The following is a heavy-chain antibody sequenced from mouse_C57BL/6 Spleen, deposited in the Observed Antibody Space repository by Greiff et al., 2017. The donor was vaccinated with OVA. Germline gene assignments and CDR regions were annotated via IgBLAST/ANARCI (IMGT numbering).Heavy chain of an antibody. CDR1: GYTFTSYW. D-gene: IGHD1-1*01. CDR2: IYPGSGST. J-gene: IGHJ4*01. Sequence: QVQLQQPGAELVNPGASVKMSCKASGYTFTSYWITWVKQRPGQGLEWIGDIYPGSGSTNYNEKFKSKATLTVDTSSSTAYMQLSSLTSEDSAVYYCARGQRSSPYYSMDYWGQGTSVTVSS. V-gene: IGHV1-55*01. CDR3: ARGQRSSPYYSMDY.